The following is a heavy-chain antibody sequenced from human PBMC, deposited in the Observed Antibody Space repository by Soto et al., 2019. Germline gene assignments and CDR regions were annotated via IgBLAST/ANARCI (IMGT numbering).Heavy chain of an antibody. CDR2: INHSGST. CDR3: ALHLGELSTYAFDI. V-gene: IGHV4-34*01. CDR1: GGSFSGYY. D-gene: IGHD3-16*02. Sequence: QVQLQQWGAGLLKPSETLSLTCAVYGGSFSGYYWSWIRQPPGKGLEWIGEINHSGSTNYNPSLKSRVTISVDTSKNQFSLKLSSVTAADTAVYYCALHLGELSTYAFDIWGQGTMVTVSS. J-gene: IGHJ3*02.